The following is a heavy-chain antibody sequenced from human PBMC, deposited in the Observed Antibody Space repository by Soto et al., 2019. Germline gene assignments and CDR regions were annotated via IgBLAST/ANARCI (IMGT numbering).Heavy chain of an antibody. V-gene: IGHV3-33*01. CDR1: GFTFSNYG. CDR2: IWYDGSNT. J-gene: IGHJ4*02. D-gene: IGHD3-22*01. Sequence: GGSLRLSCAASGFTFSNYGMHWVRQAPGKGLEWMAVIWYDGSNTYYADSVKGRFTISRDNSKNTLYLQMNSLRAEDTAVYYCARDLDPNYYDSSGYYYTALWYWGQGTLVTLSS. CDR3: ARDLDPNYYDSSGYYYTALWY.